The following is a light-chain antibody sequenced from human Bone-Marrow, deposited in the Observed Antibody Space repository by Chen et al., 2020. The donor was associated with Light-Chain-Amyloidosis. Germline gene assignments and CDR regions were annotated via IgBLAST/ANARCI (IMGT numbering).Light chain of an antibody. CDR3: QSADSSGTYEVI. V-gene: IGLV3-25*03. CDR2: RDT. J-gene: IGLJ2*01. Sequence: SSALTQPPSVPVSPGRSPRITCSGDDLPTKYAYWYQQKPGQAPVLVIHRDTERPSGISERFSGSSSGTTATLTISGVQAEDEADYHCQSADSSGTYEVIFGGGTKLTVL. CDR1: DLPTKY.